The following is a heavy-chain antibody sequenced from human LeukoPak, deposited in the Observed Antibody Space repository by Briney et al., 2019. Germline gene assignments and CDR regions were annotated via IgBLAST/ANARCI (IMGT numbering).Heavy chain of an antibody. Sequence: SGGSLRLSCAASGFTVSSNYMSWVRQAPGKGLEWVSVIYSGGSTYYADSVKGRFTISRDNSKNTLYLQMNSLRAEDTAVYYCARGGGYYDILTGSLGYRGQGTLVTVSS. V-gene: IGHV3-53*01. CDR3: ARGGGYYDILTGSLGY. CDR2: IYSGGST. D-gene: IGHD3-9*01. J-gene: IGHJ4*02. CDR1: GFTVSSNY.